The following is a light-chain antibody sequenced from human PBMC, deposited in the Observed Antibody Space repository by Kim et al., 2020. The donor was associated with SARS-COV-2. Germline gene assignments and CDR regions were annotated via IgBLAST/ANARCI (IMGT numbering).Light chain of an antibody. CDR2: KAS. CDR1: QSIKSS. J-gene: IGKJ2*03. Sequence: DIQMTQSPSTLSASVGDRVTITCRASQSIKSSLAWYQQKPGKVPEVLIYKASSLKSGVPSRFSGSGSGTEFTLTISSLQPDDFATYYCQQYDSFSGSFGQGTKLEI. V-gene: IGKV1-5*03. CDR3: QQYDSFSGS.